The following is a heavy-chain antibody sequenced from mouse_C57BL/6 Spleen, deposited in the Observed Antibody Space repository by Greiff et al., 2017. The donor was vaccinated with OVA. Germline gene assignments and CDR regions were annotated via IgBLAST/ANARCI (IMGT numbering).Heavy chain of an antibody. D-gene: IGHD1-1*01. Sequence: ESGPGLVKPSQSLSLTCSVTGYSITSGYYWHWIRQFPGNKLEWMGYISYDGSNNYNPSLKNRISITRDTSKNQFFLKLNSVTTEDTATYYCASFTTVVAPFDYWGQGTTLTVSS. CDR3: ASFTTVVAPFDY. CDR1: GYSITSGYY. CDR2: ISYDGSN. V-gene: IGHV3-6*01. J-gene: IGHJ2*01.